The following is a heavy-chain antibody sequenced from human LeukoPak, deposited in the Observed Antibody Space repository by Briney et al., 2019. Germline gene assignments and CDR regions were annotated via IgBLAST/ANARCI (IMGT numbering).Heavy chain of an antibody. CDR3: ARHVTAAGSGWFDP. CDR1: GGSFSGYY. D-gene: IGHD6-13*01. Sequence: SETLSLTCAVYGGSFSGYYWSWIRQPPGKGLEWIGEINHSGSTNYNPSLKSRVTISVDTSKNQFSLKLSSVTAADTAVYYCARHVTAAGSGWFDPWGQGTLVTVSS. V-gene: IGHV4-34*01. J-gene: IGHJ5*02. CDR2: INHSGST.